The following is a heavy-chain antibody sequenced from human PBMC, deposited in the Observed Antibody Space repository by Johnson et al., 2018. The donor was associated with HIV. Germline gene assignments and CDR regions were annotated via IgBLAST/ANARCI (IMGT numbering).Heavy chain of an antibody. D-gene: IGHD6-13*01. CDR3: AKVAVATAAGGVALDI. J-gene: IGHJ3*02. CDR1: GFTFSNYG. Sequence: QVQLVESGGGVVQPGRSLRLSCAASGFTFSNYGMHRVRQAPGKGLEWVAVTWFDGSNKYYSDSVKGRFTISRDNSKSTLYLQMNSLRAEDTAVYYCAKVAVATAAGGVALDIWGPGTMVIVSS. V-gene: IGHV3-33*06. CDR2: TWFDGSNK.